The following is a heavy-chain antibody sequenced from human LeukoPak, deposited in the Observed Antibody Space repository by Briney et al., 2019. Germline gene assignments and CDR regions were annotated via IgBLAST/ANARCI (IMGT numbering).Heavy chain of an antibody. CDR1: GGSIRSYD. J-gene: IGHJ4*02. Sequence: SETLSLTCTVSGGSIRSYDWSWIRQPPGKGLDYIAYISYSGSTNYNPSLKSRVIISVDTSKNHFSLKLNSVTAADTAVYYCARRTAIIPGGFDYRGQGTLVTVSS. V-gene: IGHV4-59*08. D-gene: IGHD5-24*01. CDR3: ARRTAIIPGGFDY. CDR2: ISYSGST.